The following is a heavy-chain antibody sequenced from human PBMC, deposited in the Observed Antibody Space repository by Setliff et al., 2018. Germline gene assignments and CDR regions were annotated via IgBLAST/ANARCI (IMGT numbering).Heavy chain of an antibody. J-gene: IGHJ6*03. D-gene: IGHD4-4*01. V-gene: IGHV1-69*13. CDR1: GGTFNSYA. Sequence: GASVKVSCKASGGTFNSYAISWVRQAPGQGLEWMGGIIPIFGSANYARKFQGRVTITADESTSTAYMELSSLKSEDTAVYYCANEHGTTVTVENYHYYMDVWGKGTTVTVS. CDR2: IIPIFGSA. CDR3: ANEHGTTVTVENYHYYMDV.